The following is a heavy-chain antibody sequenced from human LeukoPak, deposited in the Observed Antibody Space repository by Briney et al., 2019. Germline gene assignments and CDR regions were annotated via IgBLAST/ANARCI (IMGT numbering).Heavy chain of an antibody. Sequence: GGSLRLSCAASGFTFSSYWMSWIRQAPGKGLEWVSYISNTGITISYADSVKGRFAISRDNAKNSLYLQMNSLRAEDTAVYYCARSNKYDSSGWGYWGQGTLVTVSS. CDR3: ARSNKYDSSGWGY. CDR1: GFTFSSYW. J-gene: IGHJ4*02. D-gene: IGHD3-22*01. CDR2: ISNTGITI. V-gene: IGHV3-11*04.